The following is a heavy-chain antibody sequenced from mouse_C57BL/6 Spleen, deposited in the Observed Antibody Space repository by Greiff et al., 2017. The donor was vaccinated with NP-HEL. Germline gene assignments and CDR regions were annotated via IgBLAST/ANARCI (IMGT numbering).Heavy chain of an antibody. D-gene: IGHD1-1*01. Sequence: EVMLVESEGGLVQPGSSMKLSCTASGFTFSDYYMAWVRQVPEKGLEWVANINYDGSSTYYLDSLKSRFIISRDNAKNILYLQMNSLKSEDTATYYCAREGSSYWYFDVWGTGTTVTVSS. J-gene: IGHJ1*03. CDR2: INYDGSST. CDR1: GFTFSDYY. V-gene: IGHV5-16*01. CDR3: AREGSSYWYFDV.